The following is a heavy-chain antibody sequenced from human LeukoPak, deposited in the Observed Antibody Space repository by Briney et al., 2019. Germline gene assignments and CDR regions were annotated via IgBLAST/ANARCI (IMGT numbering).Heavy chain of an antibody. D-gene: IGHD3-10*01. J-gene: IGHJ2*01. V-gene: IGHV3-23*01. CDR3: AMCRSMVRAVSYWYFDL. Sequence: GPCLTPVCAVSGFTVSSYAMSSVRQDPRKGLGWVSSIRGSGGSTYYADTVYGRLTMSRDNSKRALYLQMISLRAEDTAVYYCAMCRSMVRAVSYWYFDLWGRGTLVTVSS. CDR1: GFTVSSYA. CDR2: IRGSGGST.